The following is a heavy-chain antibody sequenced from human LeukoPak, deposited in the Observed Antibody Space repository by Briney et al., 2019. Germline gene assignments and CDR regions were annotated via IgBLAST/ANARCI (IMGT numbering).Heavy chain of an antibody. CDR1: GFTFSSYW. J-gene: IGHJ3*02. Sequence: GGSLRLSCAASGFTFSSYWMSWVRQAPGKGLEWVANIKQDGSEKYYVDSVKGRFTISRDNAKNSLYLQMNSLRAEDTAMYYCARVRATYDFWSGIDAFDIWGQGTMVTVSS. D-gene: IGHD3-3*01. CDR3: ARVRATYDFWSGIDAFDI. CDR2: IKQDGSEK. V-gene: IGHV3-7*01.